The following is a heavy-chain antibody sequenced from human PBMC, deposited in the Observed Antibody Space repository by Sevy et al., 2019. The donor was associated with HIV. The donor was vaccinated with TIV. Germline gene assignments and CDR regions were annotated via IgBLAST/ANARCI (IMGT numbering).Heavy chain of an antibody. D-gene: IGHD6-19*01. CDR3: ATPRGTDWYEGGGGYFDL. Sequence: SETLSLTCTVSGGSIRINSYYWGWVRQPPGKGLEWIGSIYNTGSTSYNPSLKSRVTISVDTSKNNFSLRLTSVTAADTAVYYCATPRGTDWYEGGGGYFDLWGRGTLVTVSS. J-gene: IGHJ2*01. CDR1: GGSIRINSYY. CDR2: IYNTGST. V-gene: IGHV4-39*02.